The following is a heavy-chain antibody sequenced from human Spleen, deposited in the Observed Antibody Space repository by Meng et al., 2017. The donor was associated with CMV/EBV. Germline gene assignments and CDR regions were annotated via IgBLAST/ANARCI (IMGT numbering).Heavy chain of an antibody. D-gene: IGHD1-26*01. CDR1: GFTFSSYW. V-gene: IGHV3-74*01. CDR3: AKDLGIVGVTGEIAFDI. Sequence: GESLKISCAASGFTFSSYWVHWVRQAPGKGLVWVSRINSDGISTGYADSVKGRFTISRDNSKNMLYLQMNSLRVDDTAVYYCAKDLGIVGVTGEIAFDIWGQGTMVTVS. J-gene: IGHJ3*02. CDR2: INSDGIST.